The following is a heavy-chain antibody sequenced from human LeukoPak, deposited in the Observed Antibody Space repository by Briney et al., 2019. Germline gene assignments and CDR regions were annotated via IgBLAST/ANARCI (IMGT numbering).Heavy chain of an antibody. CDR1: GYSISSGYY. CDR2: IYHSGST. CDR3: ARDLAIAAAEFWDGVDY. J-gene: IGHJ4*02. Sequence: SETLSLTCTVSGYSISSGYYWGWIRQPPGKGLEWIGSIYHSGSTYYNPSLKSRVTISVDTSKNQFSLKLSSVTAADTAVYYCARDLAIAAAEFWDGVDYWGQGTLVTVSS. D-gene: IGHD6-13*01. V-gene: IGHV4-38-2*02.